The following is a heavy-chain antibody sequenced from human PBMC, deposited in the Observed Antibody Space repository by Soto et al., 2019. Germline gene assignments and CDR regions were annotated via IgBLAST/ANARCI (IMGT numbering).Heavy chain of an antibody. Sequence: EVQLVESGGGLVQPGGSLRLSCAASGFTFSRSDMHWVRQATGKGLEWISAIGTEHDAYYPDSVKGRFTTSRDNAKNSFYLQMNSLGAEDTAVYYCARQASYWHGGGGWFDPWGQGTLVIVSS. CDR3: ARQASYWHGGGGWFDP. D-gene: IGHD2-8*02. V-gene: IGHV3-13*01. CDR1: GFTFSRSD. CDR2: IGTEHDA. J-gene: IGHJ5*02.